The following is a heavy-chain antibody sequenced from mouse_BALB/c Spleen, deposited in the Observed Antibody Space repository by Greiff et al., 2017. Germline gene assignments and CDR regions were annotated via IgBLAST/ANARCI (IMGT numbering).Heavy chain of an antibody. D-gene: IGHD1-1*01. CDR1: GYTFTDYN. CDR3: ARNYYGSSYDFDY. Sequence: VQLKESGPELVKPGASVKISCKASGYTFTDYNMHWVKQSHGKSLEWIGYIYPYNGGTGYNQKFKSKATLTVDNSSSTAYMELRSLTSEDSAVYYCARNYYGSSYDFDYWGQGTTLTVSS. CDR2: IYPYNGGT. J-gene: IGHJ2*01. V-gene: IGHV1S29*02.